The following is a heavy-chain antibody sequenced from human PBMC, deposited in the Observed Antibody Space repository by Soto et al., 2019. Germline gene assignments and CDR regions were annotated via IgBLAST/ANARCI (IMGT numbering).Heavy chain of an antibody. CDR2: IYYSGNT. CDR3: ARVYNWNYSL. D-gene: IGHD1-1*01. V-gene: IGHV4-59*12. J-gene: IGHJ4*02. CDR1: GGSISSYY. Sequence: PSDTLSLTCTVSGGSISSYYWSWIRQPPGKGLEWIGYIYYSGNTNYNPSLKSRVTISVDTSKNQFSLKLSSVTAADTAVYYCARVYNWNYSLWGQGTLVTVSS.